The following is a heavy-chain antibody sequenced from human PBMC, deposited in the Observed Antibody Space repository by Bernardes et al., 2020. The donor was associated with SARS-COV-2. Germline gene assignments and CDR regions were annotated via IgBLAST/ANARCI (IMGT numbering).Heavy chain of an antibody. D-gene: IGHD3-22*01. CDR3: VRSRYNYGSSGYSFDY. V-gene: IGHV1-8*01. CDR1: GYTFTSYD. Sequence: ASVKVSCKASGYTFTSYDINWVRQATGQGLDWMGWMIPASGHTAYAQRFQGRVTMTRDTSISTAYMELSSLRSEDTAVYYCVRSRYNYGSSGYSFDYWGQGARVPVSS. CDR2: MIPASGHT. J-gene: IGHJ4*02.